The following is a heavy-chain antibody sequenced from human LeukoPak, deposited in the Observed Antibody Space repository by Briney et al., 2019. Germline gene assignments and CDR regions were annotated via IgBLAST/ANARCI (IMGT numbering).Heavy chain of an antibody. CDR1: GGSFSNYF. CDR3: ARVLGIAAAGMFDP. Sequence: SETLSLTCTVSGGSFSNYFRGWISQPPGKGLEWIGSIYYSGSTYYNPSLKSRVTISVDTSKNQFSLKLSSVTAADTAVYYCARVLGIAAAGMFDPWGQGTLVTVSS. J-gene: IGHJ5*02. V-gene: IGHV4-39*01. CDR2: IYYSGST. D-gene: IGHD6-13*01.